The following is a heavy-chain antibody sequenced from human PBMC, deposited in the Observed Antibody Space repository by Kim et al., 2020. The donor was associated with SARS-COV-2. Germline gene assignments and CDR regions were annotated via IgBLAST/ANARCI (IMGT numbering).Heavy chain of an antibody. CDR3: ARYVGASYWYFDL. J-gene: IGHJ2*01. D-gene: IGHD1-26*01. Sequence: SETLSLTCTVSGGSITGYYWSWIRQPPGKGLDWIGYIYYSRSTNYNPSLKSRVTISVDTSKNQFSLKLSSVTAADTAVYYCARYVGASYWYFDLWGRGT. CDR1: GGSITGYY. CDR2: IYYSRST. V-gene: IGHV4-59*13.